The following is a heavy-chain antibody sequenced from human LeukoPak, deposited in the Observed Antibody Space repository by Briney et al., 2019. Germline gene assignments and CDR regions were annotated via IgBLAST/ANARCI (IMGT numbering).Heavy chain of an antibody. CDR3: ARHASEYCSSTSCYMGY. CDR2: IYYSGST. J-gene: IGHJ4*02. D-gene: IGHD2-2*02. V-gene: IGHV4-39*01. CDR1: GGSISSSSYY. Sequence: PSETLSLTCTVSGGSISSSSYYWGWIRQPPGKELEWIGSIYYSGSTYYNPSLKSRVTISVDTSKNQFSLKLSSVTAADTAVYYCARHASEYCSSTSCYMGYWGQGTLVTVSS.